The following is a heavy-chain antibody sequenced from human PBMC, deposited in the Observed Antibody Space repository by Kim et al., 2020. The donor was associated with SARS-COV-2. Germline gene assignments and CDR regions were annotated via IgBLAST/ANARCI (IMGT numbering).Heavy chain of an antibody. CDR2: INHSGST. Sequence: SETLSLTCAVYGGSFSGYYWSWIRQPPGKGLEWIGEINHSGSTNYNPSLKSRVTISVDTSKNQFSLKLSSVTAADTAVYYCARVKTWRVRGVMRGNWFDPWGQGTLVTVSS. CDR3: ARVKTWRVRGVMRGNWFDP. D-gene: IGHD3-10*01. J-gene: IGHJ5*02. V-gene: IGHV4-34*01. CDR1: GGSFSGYY.